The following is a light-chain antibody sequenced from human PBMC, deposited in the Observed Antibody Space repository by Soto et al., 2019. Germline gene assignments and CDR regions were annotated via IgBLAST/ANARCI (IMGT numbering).Light chain of an antibody. CDR1: QSISSW. Sequence: DIQMTQSPSTLSASVGGRVTMTCRASQSISSWLAWYQQKPGKAPKLLIYKASSLESGVPSRFSGSGSGTEFTLTISSLQPDDFATYYCQQYNSYSRTFGQGTKVDI. V-gene: IGKV1-5*03. CDR3: QQYNSYSRT. CDR2: KAS. J-gene: IGKJ1*01.